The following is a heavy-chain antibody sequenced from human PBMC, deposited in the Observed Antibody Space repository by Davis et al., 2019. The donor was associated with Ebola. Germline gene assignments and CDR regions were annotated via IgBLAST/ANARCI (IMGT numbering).Heavy chain of an antibody. CDR2: ISSSSSTI. CDR1: GFTFSSYS. J-gene: IGHJ6*02. D-gene: IGHD3-3*01. V-gene: IGHV3-48*02. CDR3: ARDVSGYDFWSGYSNYYYGMDV. Sequence: GESLTIFCAASGFTFSSYSMIWVRQAPGKGLQWVSYISSSSSTIYYADFVKGRFTISRDNAKNSLYLQMNSLRDEDTAVYYCARDVSGYDFWSGYSNYYYGMDVWGQGTTVTVSS.